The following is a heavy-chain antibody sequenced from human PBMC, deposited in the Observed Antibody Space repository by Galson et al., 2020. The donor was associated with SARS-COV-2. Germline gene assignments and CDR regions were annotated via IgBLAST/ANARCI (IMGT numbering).Heavy chain of an antibody. CDR1: GYTFTAYY. CDR2: INPNTGGT. J-gene: IGHJ4*02. Sequence: ASVKVSCKTSGYTFTAYYIHWVRQAPGQGLEWMGWINPNTGGTNYAPKFQGWVTMTRDTSISTAYMALSRLKSDDTAVYYCARETEMATFNYFDYWGQGTLVTVGS. V-gene: IGHV1-2*04. D-gene: IGHD5-12*01. CDR3: ARETEMATFNYFDY.